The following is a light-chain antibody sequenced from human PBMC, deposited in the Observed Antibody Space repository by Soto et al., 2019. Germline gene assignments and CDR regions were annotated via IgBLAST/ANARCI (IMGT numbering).Light chain of an antibody. Sequence: SYELTQPPSVSVAPGQTARISCERNNIGSKGVHWYQQKPGQAPVLVVYDDSDRPSGIPERFSGSNSGNTATLTISGVEAGDEADYYCQVWDFRSDHYVFGSGTKLTVL. CDR2: DDS. CDR1: NIGSKG. V-gene: IGLV3-21*02. CDR3: QVWDFRSDHYV. J-gene: IGLJ1*01.